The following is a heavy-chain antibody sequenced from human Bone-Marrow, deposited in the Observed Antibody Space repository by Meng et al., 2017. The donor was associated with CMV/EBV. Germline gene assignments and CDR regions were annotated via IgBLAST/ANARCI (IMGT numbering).Heavy chain of an antibody. J-gene: IGHJ5*02. V-gene: IGHV3-23*03. CDR2: IYSGGSST. CDR1: GFTFSSYA. Sequence: GESLKISCAASGFTFSSYAMSWVRQAPGKGLEWVSVIYSGGSSTYYADSVKGRFTISRDNAKNTLYLQMNSLRAEDTAVYYCAREVVRWFDIWGQGTLVTVSS. D-gene: IGHD6-6*01. CDR3: AREVVRWFDI.